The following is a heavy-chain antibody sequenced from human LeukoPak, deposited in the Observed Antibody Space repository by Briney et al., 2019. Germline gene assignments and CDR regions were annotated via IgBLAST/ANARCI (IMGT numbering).Heavy chain of an antibody. V-gene: IGHV1-2*02. CDR2: ITPNSGGT. Sequence: ASVKVSCKASGYTFTGYYMHWVRQAPEQGLEWMGWITPNSGGTNYAQKFQGRVTMTRDTAISTAYMELSRLRSDDTAVYYCAREVFGATMIDYWGQGTLVTVSS. D-gene: IGHD1-26*01. J-gene: IGHJ4*02. CDR1: GYTFTGYY. CDR3: AREVFGATMIDY.